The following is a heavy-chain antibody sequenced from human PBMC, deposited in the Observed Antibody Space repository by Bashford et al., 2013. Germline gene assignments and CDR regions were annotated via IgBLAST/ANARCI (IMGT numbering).Heavy chain of an antibody. CDR2: INTNSGAT. D-gene: IGHD6-6*01. Sequence: ASVKVSCKASRYTFTDYYMHWVRQAPGQGLEWMGWINTNSGATKYAQQFQGTVSMTRDTSISTAYMELSSLTSDDTATYYCARVGEDSSSSFLNWFDPWGQGTLVTVSS. V-gene: IGHV1-2*02. J-gene: IGHJ5*02. CDR1: RYTFTDYY. CDR3: ARVGEDSSSSFLNWFDP.